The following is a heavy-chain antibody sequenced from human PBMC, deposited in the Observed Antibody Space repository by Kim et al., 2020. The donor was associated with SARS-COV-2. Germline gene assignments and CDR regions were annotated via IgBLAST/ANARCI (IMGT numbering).Heavy chain of an antibody. D-gene: IGHD2-15*01. CDR2: IYYSGST. Sequence: SETLSLTCTVSGGTISSYYWSWIRQPPGKELEWIGYIYYSGSTNYNPSLKSRVTISVDTSKNQFSLKLSSVTAADTAVYYCARRALGYCSGGSCYSGFDYWGQGTLVTVSS. J-gene: IGHJ4*02. V-gene: IGHV4-59*08. CDR3: ARRALGYCSGGSCYSGFDY. CDR1: GGTISSYY.